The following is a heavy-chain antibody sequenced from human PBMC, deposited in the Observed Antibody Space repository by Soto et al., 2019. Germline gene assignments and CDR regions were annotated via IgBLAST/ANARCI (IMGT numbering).Heavy chain of an antibody. V-gene: IGHV1-69*01. D-gene: IGHD3-22*01. CDR3: ASSRVTYYYDRSAFDI. CDR2: IIPIFGTA. CDR1: GGTFSSYA. Sequence: QVQLVQSGAEVKKPGSSVKVSCKASGGTFSSYAISWVRQAPGQGLEWMGGIIPIFGTANYAQKFQGRVTITADESTSTAYMDLSSLRSEDTAVYYCASSRVTYYYDRSAFDIWGQGTMVTVSS. J-gene: IGHJ3*02.